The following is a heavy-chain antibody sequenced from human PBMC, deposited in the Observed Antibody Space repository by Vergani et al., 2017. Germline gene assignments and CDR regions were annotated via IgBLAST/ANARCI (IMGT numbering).Heavy chain of an antibody. V-gene: IGHV3-23*01. CDR1: GFTFSSYA. CDR2: ISGSGGST. Sequence: VQLLESGGGLVQPGGSLRLSCAASGFTFSSYAMSWVRQAPGKGLEWVSAISGSGGSTYYADSVKGRFTISRDNSKNTLYLQMNSLRAEDTAVYYCAKDQSNYYGSGINFDYWGQGTLVTVSS. D-gene: IGHD3-10*01. CDR3: AKDQSNYYGSGINFDY. J-gene: IGHJ4*02.